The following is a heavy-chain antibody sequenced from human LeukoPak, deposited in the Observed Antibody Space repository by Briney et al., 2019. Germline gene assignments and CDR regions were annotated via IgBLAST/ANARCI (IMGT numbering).Heavy chain of an antibody. D-gene: IGHD6-25*01. CDR1: GYTLTELS. Sequence: GASVKVSCKISGYTLTELSMHWVRQAPGKGLEWMGGFDPEDGEIIYAQRFQGRVTMTEDTSTDTDYMELSSLRSEDTAVYYCATDSQSGWPYFDYWGQGTLVAVSS. CDR3: ATDSQSGWPYFDY. J-gene: IGHJ4*02. V-gene: IGHV1-24*01. CDR2: FDPEDGEI.